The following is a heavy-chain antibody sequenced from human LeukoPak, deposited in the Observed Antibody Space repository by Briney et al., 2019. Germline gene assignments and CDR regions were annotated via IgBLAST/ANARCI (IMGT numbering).Heavy chain of an antibody. D-gene: IGHD6-19*01. CDR1: GGSISTYY. CDR3: ARDKYSSGWYTGYMDV. Sequence: PSETLSLTCTVSGGSISTYYWSWIRQPAGKGLEWIGRISNSGSTNYNRGSTNYNPSLESRVTISLSTSKNQVSLKVSSVTAADTAVYYCARDKYSSGWYTGYMDVWGKGTTVSISS. V-gene: IGHV4-4*07. J-gene: IGHJ6*03. CDR2: ISNSGSTNYNRGST.